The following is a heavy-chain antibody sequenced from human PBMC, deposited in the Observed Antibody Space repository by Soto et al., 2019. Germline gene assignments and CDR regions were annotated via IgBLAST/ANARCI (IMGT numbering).Heavy chain of an antibody. CDR1: GGSISSSNW. Sequence: SETLSLTCAVSGGSISSSNWWSWVRQPPGKGLERIGEIYHSGSTNYNPSLKSRVTISVDKSKNQFSLKLSSVTAADTAVYYCARDLSYSSSWRPLYYFAYRGQGTLVTVSS. CDR3: ARDLSYSSSWRPLYYFAY. V-gene: IGHV4-4*02. J-gene: IGHJ4*02. CDR2: IYHSGST. D-gene: IGHD6-13*01.